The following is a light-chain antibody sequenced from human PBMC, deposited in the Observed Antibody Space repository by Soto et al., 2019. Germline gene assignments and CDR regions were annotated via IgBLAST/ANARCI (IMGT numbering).Light chain of an antibody. V-gene: IGKV1-39*01. CDR2: ATS. CDR1: QSVLKY. J-gene: IGKJ1*01. Sequence: DIPMTQSPSSLSASIGDRVTITCRASQSVLKYLNWYKHEPGKAPEPLIYATSTLINGVPPRFSGSGSETYFTLTINGLQPEDFATYFCQQTYSLPRTFGQGTKVDI. CDR3: QQTYSLPRT.